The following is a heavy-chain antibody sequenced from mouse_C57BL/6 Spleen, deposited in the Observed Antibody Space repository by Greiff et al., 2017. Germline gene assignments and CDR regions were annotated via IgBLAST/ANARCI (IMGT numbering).Heavy chain of an antibody. D-gene: IGHD1-1*01. Sequence: VQLQQSGAELVRPGTSVKVSCKASGYAFTNYLIAWVKQRPGQGLEWIGVINPGSGGTTYNEKFKGKATLTADKASSNAYMQLSSLTSEDSAVYVCARSGGSSNYAMDYWGQGTSVTVSS. J-gene: IGHJ4*01. CDR2: INPGSGGT. V-gene: IGHV1-54*01. CDR1: GYAFTNYL. CDR3: ARSGGSSNYAMDY.